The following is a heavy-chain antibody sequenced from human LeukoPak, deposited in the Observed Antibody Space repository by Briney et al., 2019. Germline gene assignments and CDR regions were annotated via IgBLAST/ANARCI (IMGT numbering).Heavy chain of an antibody. D-gene: IGHD3-22*01. Sequence: ASVKVSCKASGYTFTGYYMHWVRQAPGQGLEWMGWINPNSGGTNYAQKLQGRVTMTTDTSTSTAYMELRSLRSDDTAVYYCARGRGRYYYDSSGLRTFDYWGQGTLVTVSS. J-gene: IGHJ4*02. CDR1: GYTFTGYY. CDR3: ARGRGRYYYDSSGLRTFDY. V-gene: IGHV1-2*02. CDR2: INPNSGGT.